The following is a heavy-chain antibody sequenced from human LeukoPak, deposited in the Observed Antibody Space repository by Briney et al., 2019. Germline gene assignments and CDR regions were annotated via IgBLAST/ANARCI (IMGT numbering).Heavy chain of an antibody. J-gene: IGHJ5*01. CDR3: AKDETTGWYDY. CDR2: ISGSGGTT. Sequence: PGGSLRLSCAASGFTFSDYAMTWVRQAPGKGLEWVSAISGSGGTTYYADSVKGRFTISRDNSKNTVYLQMNSLRAEDTAVYYCAKDETTGWYDYWGHGTLVTVSS. D-gene: IGHD1-14*01. CDR1: GFTFSDYA. V-gene: IGHV3-23*01.